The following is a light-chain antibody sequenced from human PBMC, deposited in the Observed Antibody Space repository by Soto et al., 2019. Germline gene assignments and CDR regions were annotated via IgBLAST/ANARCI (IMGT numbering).Light chain of an antibody. CDR3: QQYHNWPIT. Sequence: EIVMKQSPATLSVSPGERATFSCWASQSVSSNLAWYQQKPGQAPRLLIYDASTRATDIPARFSGSGSGTDFTLTISGLQSEDFAVYSCQQYHNWPITFGQGTLLEIK. V-gene: IGKV3D-15*01. J-gene: IGKJ5*01. CDR2: DAS. CDR1: QSVSSN.